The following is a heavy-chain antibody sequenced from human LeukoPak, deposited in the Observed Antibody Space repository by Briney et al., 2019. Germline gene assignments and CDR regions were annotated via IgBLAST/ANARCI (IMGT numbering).Heavy chain of an antibody. V-gene: IGHV4-30-4*08. CDR3: AREFSSGWTTYYIDY. CDR2: IYYSGST. D-gene: IGHD6-19*01. Sequence: PSQTLSLTCTVSGGSISSSDYYWSWIRQPPGKGLEWIGYIYYSGSTYYNPSLKSRVTISVDTSKNQFSLKLSSVTAADTAVYYCAREFSSGWTTYYIDYWGQGTLVTVSS. CDR1: GGSISSSDYY. J-gene: IGHJ4*02.